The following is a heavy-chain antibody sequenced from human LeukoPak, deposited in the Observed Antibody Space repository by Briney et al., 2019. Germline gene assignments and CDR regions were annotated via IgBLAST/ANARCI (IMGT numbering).Heavy chain of an antibody. Sequence: SETLSLTCTVSGGSISSGSYYWSWIRQPAGKGLEWIGRIYTSGSTNYNPSLKSQVTISVDTSKNQFSLQLSSVTAADTAVYYCARDQYYYDSRTNWYFDLWGRGTLVTVSS. CDR1: GGSISSGSYY. CDR2: IYTSGST. J-gene: IGHJ2*01. CDR3: ARDQYYYDSRTNWYFDL. V-gene: IGHV4-61*02. D-gene: IGHD3-22*01.